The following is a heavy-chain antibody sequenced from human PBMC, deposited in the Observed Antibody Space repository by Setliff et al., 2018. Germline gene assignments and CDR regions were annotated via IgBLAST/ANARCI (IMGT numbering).Heavy chain of an antibody. CDR3: ARERYFDWFFED. D-gene: IGHD3-9*01. Sequence: TLSLTCTVSGGSIGSGAYYWTWIRQPAGKGLEWIGRIYSSGDTNYNPSLKSRATMSVDTSKNHFSLNLTSVTATDTAVYYCARERYFDWFFEDWGHGTLVTVSS. CDR2: IYSSGDT. V-gene: IGHV4-61*02. J-gene: IGHJ4*01. CDR1: GGSIGSGAYY.